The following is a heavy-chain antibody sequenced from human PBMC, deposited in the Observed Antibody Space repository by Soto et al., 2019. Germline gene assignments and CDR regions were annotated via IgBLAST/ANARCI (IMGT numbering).Heavy chain of an antibody. Sequence: LRLSCAASGFIFTDSWMSWVRQGPGKGLEWVGRIKSKSTGGTTDHAAPVKGRFTVSRDDSKNTLYLQMNSLKTEDTAVYYCTTEGYSYGHHSPDSWGRGTLVTVSS. J-gene: IGHJ4*02. CDR1: GFIFTDSW. V-gene: IGHV3-15*01. D-gene: IGHD3-10*01. CDR3: TTEGYSYGHHSPDS. CDR2: IKSKSTGGTT.